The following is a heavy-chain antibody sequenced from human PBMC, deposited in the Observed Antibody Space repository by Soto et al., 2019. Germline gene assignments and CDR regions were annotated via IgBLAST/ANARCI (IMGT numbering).Heavy chain of an antibody. V-gene: IGHV3-64*01. Sequence: EVQLVESGGGLVQPGGSLRLSCAASGFTFSSYAMHWVRQAPGKGLEYVSAISSNGGSTYYANSVKGRFTISRDNSKNTLYLQMGSLRAEDMAVYYCARPYYYGSGRYYPSDYWGQGTLVTVSS. D-gene: IGHD3-10*01. CDR2: ISSNGGST. CDR1: GFTFSSYA. J-gene: IGHJ4*02. CDR3: ARPYYYGSGRYYPSDY.